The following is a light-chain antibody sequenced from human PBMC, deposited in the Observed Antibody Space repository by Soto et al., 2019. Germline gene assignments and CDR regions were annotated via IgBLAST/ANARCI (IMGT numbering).Light chain of an antibody. J-gene: IGLJ2*01. CDR1: SGSMASNY. CDR2: ADN. Sequence: FMLPQPHSVSESPGKTVTISCTRSSGSMASNYVQWYQQRPGSAPTAVLYADNHTPSGVPDRFSGSIDSSSNSASLTISGQKTEDEADYYCQSYDSSIVVFGGGTQLTV. V-gene: IGLV6-57*04. CDR3: QSYDSSIVV.